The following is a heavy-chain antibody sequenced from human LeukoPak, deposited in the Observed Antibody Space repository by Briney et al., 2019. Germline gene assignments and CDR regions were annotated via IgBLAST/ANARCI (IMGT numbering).Heavy chain of an antibody. Sequence: GGSLRLSCAASGFTFSSYEMNWVRQAPGKGLEWVSYISSSGSTIYYADSVKGRFTISRDNAKNSLYLQMTSLRAEDAAVYYCAQYYYGSGSFDYWGQGTMVTVSS. CDR2: ISSSGSTI. J-gene: IGHJ4*02. CDR3: AQYYYGSGSFDY. CDR1: GFTFSSYE. V-gene: IGHV3-48*03. D-gene: IGHD3-10*01.